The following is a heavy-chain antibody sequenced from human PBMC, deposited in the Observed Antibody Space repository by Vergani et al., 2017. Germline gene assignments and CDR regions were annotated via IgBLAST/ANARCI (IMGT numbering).Heavy chain of an antibody. V-gene: IGHV1-2*02. CDR2: INPNSGGP. CDR3: AAGVVPAATGYYYYMDV. Sequence: QVQLVQSGAEVKKPGASVKVSCKASGYTFTGYYMHWVRQAPGQGLEWMGWINPNSGGPNYAQKFQGRVTMTRDTSISTAYMELSRLRSDDTAVYYCAAGVVPAATGYYYYMDVWGKGTTVTVSS. CDR1: GYTFTGYY. D-gene: IGHD2-2*01. J-gene: IGHJ6*03.